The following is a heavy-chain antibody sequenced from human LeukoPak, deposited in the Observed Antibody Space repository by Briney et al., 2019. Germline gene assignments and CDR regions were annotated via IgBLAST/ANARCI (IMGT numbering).Heavy chain of an antibody. CDR2: INHSGST. CDR3: ARRPAFTCSSTSCYPFDY. Sequence: NPSETLSLTCAVYGGSFSGYYWSWIRQPPGKGLEWIGEINHSGSTNYNPSLKSRVTISVDTSKNQFSLKLSSVTAADTAVYYCARRPAFTCSSTSCYPFDYWGQGTLVTVSS. D-gene: IGHD2-2*01. CDR1: GGSFSGYY. V-gene: IGHV4-34*01. J-gene: IGHJ4*02.